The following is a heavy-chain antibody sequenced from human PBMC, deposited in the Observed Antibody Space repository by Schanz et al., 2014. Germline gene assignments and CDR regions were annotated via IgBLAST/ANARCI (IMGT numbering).Heavy chain of an antibody. CDR3: ARDLIAAAESWFDP. CDR1: SYTPPHHA. J-gene: IGHJ5*02. Sequence: VQPLQSPPEAPQAGPSVPVSSQAPSYTPPHHAMSWVPQAPGQSLEWLGWINPANGNTHYSPRLNGRVSISSDTAASTVYLHFSSLKSDDTAVYYCARDLIAAAESWFDPWGQGTPITVSS. D-gene: IGHD6-13*01. V-gene: IGHV1-3*01. CDR2: INPANGNT.